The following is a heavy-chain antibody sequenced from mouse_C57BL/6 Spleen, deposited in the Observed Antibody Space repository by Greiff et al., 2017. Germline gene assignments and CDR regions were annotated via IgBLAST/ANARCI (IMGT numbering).Heavy chain of an antibody. V-gene: IGHV6-3*01. D-gene: IGHD2-3*01. Sequence: EVKLMESGGGLVKPGGSLKLSCAASGFTFSNYWMNWVRQSPEKGLEWVAQIRLKSDNYATHYAESVKGRFTISRDDSKSSVYLQMNNLRAEDTGIYYCTTYDGPPFAYWGQGTLVTVSA. CDR3: TTYDGPPFAY. CDR1: GFTFSNYW. CDR2: IRLKSDNYAT. J-gene: IGHJ3*01.